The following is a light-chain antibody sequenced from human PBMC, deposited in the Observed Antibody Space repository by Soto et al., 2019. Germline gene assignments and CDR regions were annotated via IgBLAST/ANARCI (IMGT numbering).Light chain of an antibody. CDR2: GAS. CDR1: QSVSSN. CDR3: QQYSDWPPT. J-gene: IGKJ1*01. V-gene: IGKV3-15*01. Sequence: EIVVTQSAAALSVSPGERATLYCRASQSVSSNLAWYQQKPGQAPRLLINGASTRATGIPARFSGSGSGTEFSLTISSLQSEDFAVYYCQQYSDWPPTFGQGTKVDIK.